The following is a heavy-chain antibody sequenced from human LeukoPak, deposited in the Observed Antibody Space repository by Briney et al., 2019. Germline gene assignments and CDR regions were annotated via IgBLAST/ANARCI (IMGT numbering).Heavy chain of an antibody. J-gene: IGHJ4*02. V-gene: IGHV1-2*02. CDR2: INPNRGGT. Sequence: ASVKVSCKASGYTFTGYYMHWLRQAPGQGLEWMGWINPNRGGTNYAQKFQGRVTMTRDTSISTAYMELSRLRSDDTAVYYCASSVVPAANYFDYWGQGTLVTVSS. CDR3: ASSVVPAANYFDY. D-gene: IGHD2-2*01. CDR1: GYTFTGYY.